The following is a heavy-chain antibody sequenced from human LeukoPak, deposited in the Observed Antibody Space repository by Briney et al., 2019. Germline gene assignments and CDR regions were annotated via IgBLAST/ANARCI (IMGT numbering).Heavy chain of an antibody. CDR3: ARYRGRRYDILTGPYTDI. Sequence: ASVKVSCKASGYTFTSYDINWVRQATGQGLEWMGWMNPNSGNTGYAQKFQGRVTMTRNTSISTAYMELSSLRSEDTAVYYCARYRGRRYDILTGPYTDIWGQGTMVTVSS. CDR2: MNPNSGNT. CDR1: GYTFTSYD. V-gene: IGHV1-8*01. J-gene: IGHJ3*02. D-gene: IGHD3-9*01.